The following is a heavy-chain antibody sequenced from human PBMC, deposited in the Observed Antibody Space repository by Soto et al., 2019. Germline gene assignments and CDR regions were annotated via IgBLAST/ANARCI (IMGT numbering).Heavy chain of an antibody. J-gene: IGHJ5*02. CDR2: MNPNSGNT. CDR3: ARMATSGTLNWFDP. V-gene: IGHV1-8*01. CDR1: GYTFGNND. Sequence: ASVKVSCKASGYTFGNNDISWVRQATGQGLEWMGWMNPNSGNTGYAQKFQGRVSMTRNTSITTAYLELSSLRSDDTAIYYCARMATSGTLNWFDPWGQGTLVTVSS.